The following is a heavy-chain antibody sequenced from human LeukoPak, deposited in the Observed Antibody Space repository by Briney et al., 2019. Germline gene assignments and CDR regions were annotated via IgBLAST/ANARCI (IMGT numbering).Heavy chain of an antibody. Sequence: ASVKVSCKASGGTFSSYAISWVRQAPGQGLEWMGGIIPIFGTANYAQKFQGRVTITADKSTSTAYMELSSLRSEDTAVYYCARAPWGQLVRGYFQHWGQGTLVTVSS. CDR1: GGTFSSYA. D-gene: IGHD6-6*01. CDR3: ARAPWGQLVRGYFQH. CDR2: IIPIFGTA. J-gene: IGHJ1*01. V-gene: IGHV1-69*06.